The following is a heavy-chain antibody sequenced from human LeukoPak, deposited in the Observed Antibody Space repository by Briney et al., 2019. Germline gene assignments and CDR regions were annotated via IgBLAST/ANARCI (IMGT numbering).Heavy chain of an antibody. D-gene: IGHD2-15*01. CDR1: GYNFTSYW. CDR3: ARTLSGGSWGEDYYYMDV. CDR2: IYPGDSDT. Sequence: GESLKISCKGSGYNFTSYWIGWVRQMPGKGLEWMGIIYPGDSDTRYSPSFQGQVTISADKSISTAYLQWSSLKASDTAMYYCARTLSGGSWGEDYYYMDVWGKGTTVTVSS. V-gene: IGHV5-51*01. J-gene: IGHJ6*03.